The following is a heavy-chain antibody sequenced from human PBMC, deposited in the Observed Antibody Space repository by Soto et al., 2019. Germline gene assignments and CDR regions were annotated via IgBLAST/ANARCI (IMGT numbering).Heavy chain of an antibody. J-gene: IGHJ4*02. CDR2: INPANGDT. CDR1: GYTFTSFP. V-gene: IGHV1-3*01. CDR3: ARKDYYGSGSYHFDS. Sequence: QVHLVQSGAEVKKPGASVRVSCQASGYTFTSFPMHWVRQAPGQRLEWMGWINPANGDTGYSQKFQGRVTITRDTSASTASMELCSLTSEDTAIYFCARKDYYGSGSYHFDSWGQGTLVIVSS. D-gene: IGHD3-10*01.